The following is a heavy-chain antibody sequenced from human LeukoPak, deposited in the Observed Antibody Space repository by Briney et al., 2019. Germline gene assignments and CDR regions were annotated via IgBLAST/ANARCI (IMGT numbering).Heavy chain of an antibody. CDR3: ARGSTYYDSSGQVPFDY. J-gene: IGHJ4*02. CDR1: EFTFSTYG. CDR2: ISSSSSTI. Sequence: GGPLGLSFQAPEFTFSTYGINGVRQAPGKGREWFSYISSSSSTIYYADSVKGRFTISRDNAKNSLYLQMNSLRAEDTAVYYCARGSTYYDSSGQVPFDYWGQGTLVTVSS. D-gene: IGHD3-22*01. V-gene: IGHV3-48*01.